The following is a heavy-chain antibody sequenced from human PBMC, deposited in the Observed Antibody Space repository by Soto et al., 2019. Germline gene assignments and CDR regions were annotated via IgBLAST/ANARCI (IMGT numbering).Heavy chain of an antibody. CDR1: GGTFSSYA. D-gene: IGHD6-6*01. J-gene: IGHJ6*04. CDR2: IIPIFGTA. Sequence: ASVEVSGKASGGTFSSYAMSWVRQAPGQGLEWMGGIIPIFGTANYAQKFQGRVTITADESTSTAYMELSSLRSEDTAVYYCARVLYRSSSGGDYYYYGMDVWGKGTTVTFSS. V-gene: IGHV1-69*13. CDR3: ARVLYRSSSGGDYYYYGMDV.